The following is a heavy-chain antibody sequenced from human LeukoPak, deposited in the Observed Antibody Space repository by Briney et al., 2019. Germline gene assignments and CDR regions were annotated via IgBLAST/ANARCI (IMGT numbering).Heavy chain of an antibody. CDR1: GFTFSDYY. J-gene: IGHJ3*02. D-gene: IGHD2-15*01. CDR2: ISSSSSYT. V-gene: IGHV3-11*06. CDR3: ARHTYCSGGSCYPGAFDI. Sequence: GGSLRLSCAASGFTFSDYYMSWIRQAPGKGLGWVSYISSSSSYTNYADSVKGRFTISRDNAKNSLYLQMNSLRAEDTAVYYCARHTYCSGGSCYPGAFDIWGQGTMVTVSS.